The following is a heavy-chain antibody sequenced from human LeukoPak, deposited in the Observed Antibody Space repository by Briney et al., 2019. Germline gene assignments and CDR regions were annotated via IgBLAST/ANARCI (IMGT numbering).Heavy chain of an antibody. CDR1: GYTFTGYY. V-gene: IGHV1-2*06. CDR2: INPNSGGT. D-gene: IGHD6-13*01. CDR3: ARAPSSSWSNYNYFDY. Sequence: ASVKVSCKASGYTFTGYYMHWVRQAPGQGLEWMGRINPNSGGTNYAQKFQGRVTMTRDTSISTAYMELSRLRSDDTAVYYCARAPSSSWSNYNYFDYWGREPWSPSPQ. J-gene: IGHJ4*02.